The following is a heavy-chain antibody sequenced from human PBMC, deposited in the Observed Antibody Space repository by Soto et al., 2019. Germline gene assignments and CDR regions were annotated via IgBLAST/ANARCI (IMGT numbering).Heavy chain of an antibody. D-gene: IGHD3-3*01. J-gene: IGHJ4*02. V-gene: IGHV3-11*06. CDR3: ARDYDFWSGYLSGHFDY. Sequence: QVQLVESGGGLVKPGGSLRLSCAASGFTFSDYFLTWIRQAPGKGLEWVSYISSSSSDTNYADSVKGRFTISRDNAKNSLLLQMNNLRVYDTAVYYCARDYDFWSGYLSGHFDYWGQGTLVTVSS. CDR1: GFTFSDYF. CDR2: ISSSSSDT.